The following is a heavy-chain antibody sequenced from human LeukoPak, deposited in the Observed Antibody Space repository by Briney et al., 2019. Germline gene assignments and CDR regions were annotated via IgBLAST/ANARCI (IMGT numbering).Heavy chain of an antibody. J-gene: IGHJ4*02. CDR3: ARGPNYDFWSGYYKPGYYFDY. Sequence: SQTLSLTCAVSGGSISSGGYSWSWIRQPPGKGLEWIGYIYHSGSTYYNPSLKSRVTISVDRSKNQFSLKLSSVIAADTAVYYCARGPNYDFWSGYYKPGYYFDYWGQGTLVTVSS. V-gene: IGHV4-30-2*01. CDR2: IYHSGST. CDR1: GGSISSGGYS. D-gene: IGHD3-3*01.